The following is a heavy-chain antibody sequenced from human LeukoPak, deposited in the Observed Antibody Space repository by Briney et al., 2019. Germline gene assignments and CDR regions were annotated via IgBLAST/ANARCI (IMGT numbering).Heavy chain of an antibody. Sequence: PSETLSLTCAVSGGSISSPNWWSWVRQPPGKGLEWIGEIYHTGSTNYNPSLKSRVTISVDKSKNQFSLRLNSVTAADTAVYYCARRIVAVYGSGSSEYYFDYWGQGTLVTVSS. D-gene: IGHD3-10*01. CDR2: IYHTGST. CDR1: GGSISSPNW. J-gene: IGHJ4*02. V-gene: IGHV4-4*02. CDR3: ARRIVAVYGSGSSEYYFDY.